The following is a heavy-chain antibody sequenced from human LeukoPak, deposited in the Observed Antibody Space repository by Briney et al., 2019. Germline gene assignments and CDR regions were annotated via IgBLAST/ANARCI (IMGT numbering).Heavy chain of an antibody. CDR3: ARDDDWGPDY. CDR2: FYHGGST. J-gene: IGHJ4*02. CDR1: GYSISTGYY. V-gene: IGHV4-38-2*02. D-gene: IGHD3-9*01. Sequence: SETLSLTCTVSGYSISTGYYWDWIRQPPGKGLEWIGTFYHGGSTYYNPSLKSRVTISVDTSKNQFSLNLTSVTAADTAVYYCARDDDWGPDYWGQGTLVTVSS.